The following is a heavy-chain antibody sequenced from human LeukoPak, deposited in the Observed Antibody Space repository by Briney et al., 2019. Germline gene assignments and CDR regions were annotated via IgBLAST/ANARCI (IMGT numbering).Heavy chain of an antibody. Sequence: GGSLRLSCAASGFTFSNAWMSWVRQAPGKGLEWVGRIKSKPGGETTDYAAPVKDRFTISRDDSKNTLLLQMNSLKTEDTAVYYCTQTDIVLIPAAAEYFHHWGQGTLVTVSS. CDR1: GFTFSNAW. J-gene: IGHJ1*01. CDR2: IKSKPGGETT. D-gene: IGHD2-2*01. CDR3: TQTDIVLIPAAAEYFHH. V-gene: IGHV3-15*01.